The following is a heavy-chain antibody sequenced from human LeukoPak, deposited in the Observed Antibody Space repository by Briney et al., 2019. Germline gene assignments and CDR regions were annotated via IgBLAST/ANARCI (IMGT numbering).Heavy chain of an antibody. J-gene: IGHJ6*02. CDR2: ISSSGSTI. V-gene: IGHV3-11*04. CDR3: ARVENAFYGMDV. Sequence: GGSLRLSCAAPGFTFSDYNMSWIRQAQGKGLEWVSYISSSGSTIYYTDSVKGRFTISRDNAKNSLYLQMNSLRAEDTAVYYCARVENAFYGMDVWGQGTTVTVSS. CDR1: GFTFSDYN. D-gene: IGHD2-2*01.